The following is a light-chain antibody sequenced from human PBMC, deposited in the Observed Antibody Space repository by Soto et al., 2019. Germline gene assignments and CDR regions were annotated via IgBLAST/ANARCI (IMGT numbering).Light chain of an antibody. CDR3: QQLNSYPLT. CDR2: AAS. CDR1: QDISSF. V-gene: IGKV1-9*01. J-gene: IGKJ5*01. Sequence: IQLTQSPSSLSASIGDRVTITCRASQDISSFLAWYQQKPGKAPRLLIYAASTLQSGVPSRFSGSGSGTDFTLTISSLQPEDFATYFFQQLNSYPLTFGQGTRLEIK.